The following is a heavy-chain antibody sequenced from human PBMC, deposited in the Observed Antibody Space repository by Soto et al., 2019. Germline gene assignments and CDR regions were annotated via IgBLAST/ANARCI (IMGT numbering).Heavy chain of an antibody. V-gene: IGHV1-69*13. CDR3: AREHDSSRAKQFRY. J-gene: IGHJ1*01. Sequence: SVKVSCKASGGTFSSYAISWVRQAPGQGLEWMGGIIPIFGTANYAQKFQGRVTITADESTSTDYMELSSLRSEDTAVYYCAREHDSSRAKQFRYWGQGTLVTVSS. D-gene: IGHD3-9*01. CDR2: IIPIFGTA. CDR1: GGTFSSYA.